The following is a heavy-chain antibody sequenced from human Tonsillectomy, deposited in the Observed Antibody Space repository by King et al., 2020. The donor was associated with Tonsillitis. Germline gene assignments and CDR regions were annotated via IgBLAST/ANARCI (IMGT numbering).Heavy chain of an antibody. Sequence: VQLVQSGAEVKKPGESLKISCKGSGYSFTSYWIGWVRQMPGKGLEWMGIIFPGDSDTRYSPSFQGQVTISADKSISTAYLQWSSLKASDTAMYYCARTPGATIFGVVITALDAFDIWGQGTMVTVSS. V-gene: IGHV5-51*01. D-gene: IGHD3-3*01. CDR2: IFPGDSDT. CDR3: ARTPGATIFGVVITALDAFDI. J-gene: IGHJ3*02. CDR1: GYSFTSYW.